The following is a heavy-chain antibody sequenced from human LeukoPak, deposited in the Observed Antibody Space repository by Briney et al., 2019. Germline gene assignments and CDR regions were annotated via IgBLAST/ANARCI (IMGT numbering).Heavy chain of an antibody. CDR2: ISSGSSYI. D-gene: IGHD6-19*01. CDR3: AKDSYSSVWYGVDY. J-gene: IGHJ4*02. V-gene: IGHV3-21*01. Sequence: PGGSLRLSCAASAFTFSSYTMNWVRQAPGKGLEWVSSISSGSSYIYYADSVKGRFTISRDNAKNSLYLQMNSLRAEDTAVYYCAKDSYSSVWYGVDYWGQGTLVTVSS. CDR1: AFTFSSYT.